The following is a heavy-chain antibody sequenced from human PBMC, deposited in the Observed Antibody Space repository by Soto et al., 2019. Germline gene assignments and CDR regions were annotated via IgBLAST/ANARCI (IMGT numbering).Heavy chain of an antibody. CDR1: GFTFSNHY. CDR3: GRDPELWDENVATRPSIYYYGMDV. V-gene: IGHV3-11*01. J-gene: IGHJ6*02. CDR2: ISRSGSTR. Sequence: QMQLVESGGGLVEPGGSLRLSCEASGFTFSNHYMSWIRQAPGKGREWVSYISRSGSTRYYADYVRGRFTISRDNSKSSLYLQMDSLRAEDTAMYYCGRDPELWDENVATRPSIYYYGMDVWGQGTRVTVSS. D-gene: IGHD3-16*01.